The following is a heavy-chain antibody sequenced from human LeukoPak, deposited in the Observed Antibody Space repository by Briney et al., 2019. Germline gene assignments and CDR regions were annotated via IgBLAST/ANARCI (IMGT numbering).Heavy chain of an antibody. D-gene: IGHD3-22*01. J-gene: IGHJ4*02. Sequence: ASVKVSCKASGYTFTGYYMHWARQAPGQGFEWMGRINPNSCGTNYAQKFQGRVTMARDTSISTAYMELSRLRSDDTAVYYCARGTIYYYDSSGYYYFDYWGQGTLVTVSS. V-gene: IGHV1-2*06. CDR3: ARGTIYYYDSSGYYYFDY. CDR2: INPNSCGT. CDR1: GYTFTGYY.